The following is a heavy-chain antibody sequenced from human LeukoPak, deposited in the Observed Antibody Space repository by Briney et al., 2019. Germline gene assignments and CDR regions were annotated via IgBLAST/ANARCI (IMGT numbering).Heavy chain of an antibody. CDR1: GFTFSSYW. J-gene: IGHJ5*02. D-gene: IGHD1-7*01. V-gene: IGHV3-74*01. Sequence: PGGSLRLSCAASGFTFSSYWMHWVRQAPGKGLVWVSRINTDGSSTSYADSVKGRFTISRDNAKNTLYLQMNSLRAEDTAVYYCARAHPELREGWFDPWGQGTLVTVSS. CDR2: INTDGSST. CDR3: ARAHPELREGWFDP.